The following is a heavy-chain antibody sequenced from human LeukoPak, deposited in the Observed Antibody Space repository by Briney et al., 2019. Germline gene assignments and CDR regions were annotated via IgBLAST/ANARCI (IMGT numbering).Heavy chain of an antibody. J-gene: IGHJ5*02. V-gene: IGHV1-8*01. CDR2: MNPNSGNT. Sequence: GASVKVSCKASGYTFTSYDINWVRQATGQGLEWMGWMNPNSGNTGYAQKFQGRVTMTRDTSISTAYMELSRLRSDDTAVYYCARDGSSSGWYFVHNWFDPWGQGTLVTVSS. CDR3: ARDGSSSGWYFVHNWFDP. D-gene: IGHD6-19*01. CDR1: GYTFTSYD.